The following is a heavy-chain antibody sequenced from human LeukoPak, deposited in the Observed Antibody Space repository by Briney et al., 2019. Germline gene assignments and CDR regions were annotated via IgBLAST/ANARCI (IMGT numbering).Heavy chain of an antibody. V-gene: IGHV4-39*01. CDR1: GGSISSSSYY. CDR2: IYYSGST. CDR3: ARLYCSGGRCYGNRRNNWFDP. J-gene: IGHJ5*02. D-gene: IGHD2-15*01. Sequence: SETLSLTCTVSGGSISSSSYYWGWIRQPPGKGLEWIGSIYYSGSTYYNPSLKSRVTISVDTSKNQFSLKLSSVTAADTAVYYCARLYCSGGRCYGNRRNNWFDPWGQGTLVTVSS.